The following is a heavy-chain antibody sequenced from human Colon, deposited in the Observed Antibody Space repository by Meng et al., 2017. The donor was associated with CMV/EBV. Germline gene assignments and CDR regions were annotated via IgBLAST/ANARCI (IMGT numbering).Heavy chain of an antibody. CDR3: AKGGVDTSMIYFYDMDV. Sequence: GESLKISCAASGFTFRSYWMTWVRQAPGRGLEWVASIKQDGSEKNYVDSVKGRFTISRDNAENSLYLQMNSLRAEDSAVYYCAKGGVDTSMIYFYDMDVWGQGTTVTVSS. V-gene: IGHV3-7*01. CDR1: GFTFRSYW. J-gene: IGHJ6*02. D-gene: IGHD5-18*01. CDR2: IKQDGSEK.